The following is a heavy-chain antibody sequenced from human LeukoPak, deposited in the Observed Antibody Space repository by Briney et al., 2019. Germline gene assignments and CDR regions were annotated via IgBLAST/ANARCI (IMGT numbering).Heavy chain of an antibody. CDR2: INPTGTTT. V-gene: IGHV1-46*01. D-gene: IGHD3-10*01. CDR3: ARDNSVGDIAWWFDP. J-gene: IGHJ5*02. CDR1: GYTFINNW. Sequence: GASVKVSCKASGYTFINNWMHLVRQAPGQGLEWVGLINPTGTTTLYAQKFQGRVTLTRDMSTSTDYMGLRSLKSEDTAVYYCARDNSVGDIAWWFDPWGQGTLVTVSS.